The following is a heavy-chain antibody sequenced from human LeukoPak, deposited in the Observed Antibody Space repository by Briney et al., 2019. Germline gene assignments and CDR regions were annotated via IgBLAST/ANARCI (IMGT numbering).Heavy chain of an antibody. CDR1: GFTFSSYW. CDR3: AKDHLRYYTAMVNNWFDP. D-gene: IGHD5-18*01. V-gene: IGHV3-74*01. J-gene: IGHJ5*02. Sequence: GGSLRLSCAASGFTFSSYWMHWVRQAPGKGLVWVSRINSDGSSTYYADSVKGRFTISRDNSKNTLYLQMNSLRAEDTAVYYCAKDHLRYYTAMVNNWFDPWGQGTLVTVSS. CDR2: INSDGSST.